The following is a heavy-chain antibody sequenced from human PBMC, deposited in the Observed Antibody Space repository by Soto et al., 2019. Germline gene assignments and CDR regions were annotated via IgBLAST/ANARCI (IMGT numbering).Heavy chain of an antibody. Sequence: GGSLRLSCVASGIIFSNYEMNWVRQAPGEGLEWLSYINSDGSTTHYADSVKGRFTVTRDNAKDSLYLQMNSLRAEDTAVYYCERYKRPDRTLTFFDYWGQGALVTVSS. V-gene: IGHV3-48*03. CDR3: ERYKRPDRTLTFFDY. CDR2: INSDGSTT. CDR1: GIIFSNYE. J-gene: IGHJ4*02. D-gene: IGHD3-16*01.